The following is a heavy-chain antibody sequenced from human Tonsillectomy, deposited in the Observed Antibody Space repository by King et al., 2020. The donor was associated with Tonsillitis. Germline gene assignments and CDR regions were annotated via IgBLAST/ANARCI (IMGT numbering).Heavy chain of an antibody. Sequence: QLQESGPGLVKPSETLSLTCTVSGFSISSSNYYWAWIRQPPGKGLEWIGTIYYSGSTYYNENRVTISIDTSKNQFSLNLNSVTAADTAVYYVARHALSISLQHTPPFDPWGQGTLVTVSS. V-gene: IGHV4-39*01. CDR2: IYYSGST. CDR1: GFSISSSNYY. J-gene: IGHJ5*02. CDR3: ARHALSISLQHTPPFDP. D-gene: IGHD6-13*01.